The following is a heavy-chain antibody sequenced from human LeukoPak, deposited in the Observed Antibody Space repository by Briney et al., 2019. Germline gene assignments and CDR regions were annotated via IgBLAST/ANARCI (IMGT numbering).Heavy chain of an antibody. V-gene: IGHV4-39*07. CDR2: IYYNGST. J-gene: IGHJ4*02. Sequence: SETLSLTCTVSGGSISSSSYYWGWIRPPPGKGLEWIGNIYYNGSTYYNPSLKSRVNISVDTSKNQFSLKLSSGTAADTVVYYCAIQRGGGYDFDYWSQGTLVTVSS. D-gene: IGHD5-12*01. CDR1: GGSISSSSYY. CDR3: AIQRGGGYDFDY.